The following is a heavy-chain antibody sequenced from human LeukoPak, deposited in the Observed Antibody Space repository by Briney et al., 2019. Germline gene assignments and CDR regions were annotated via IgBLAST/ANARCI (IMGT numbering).Heavy chain of an antibody. Sequence: GRSLRLSCAASGFTFDDYAMHWVRQVPGKGLEWVCLISGDGGSTYYADSVRGRFTISRDNSRNSLYLQMNSLRTEDTALYYCAKADFDILTGYDYWGQGTLVTVSS. CDR2: ISGDGGST. J-gene: IGHJ4*02. CDR1: GFTFDDYA. D-gene: IGHD3-9*01. V-gene: IGHV3-43*02. CDR3: AKADFDILTGYDY.